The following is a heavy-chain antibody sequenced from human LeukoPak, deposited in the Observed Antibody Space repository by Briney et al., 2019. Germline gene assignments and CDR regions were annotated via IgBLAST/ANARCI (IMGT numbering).Heavy chain of an antibody. J-gene: IGHJ6*03. Sequence: GGSLRLSCAASGFTFSSYAMSWVRQAPGKGLEWVSGISGSGVSTYYADSVKGRFTISRDNSKNTLYLQMNSLRAEDTAIYYCAKNGDRGAYCTGGTCYPYFYYYMDVWGKGTTVTI. CDR2: ISGSGVST. D-gene: IGHD2-15*01. V-gene: IGHV3-23*01. CDR1: GFTFSSYA. CDR3: AKNGDRGAYCTGGTCYPYFYYYMDV.